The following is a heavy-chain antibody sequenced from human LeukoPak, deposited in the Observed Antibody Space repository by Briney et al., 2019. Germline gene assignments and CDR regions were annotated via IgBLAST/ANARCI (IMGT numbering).Heavy chain of an antibody. CDR2: IYYSGST. Sequence: SETLSLTCTVSGGSISSYYWSWIRQPPGKGLEWIGYIYYSGSTNYNPSLKSRVTISVDTSKNQFSLKLSSVTAADTAVYYCARWVGYSGSPRPHYYFDYWGQGTLVTVSS. CDR1: GGSISSYY. J-gene: IGHJ4*02. V-gene: IGHV4-59*01. CDR3: ARWVGYSGSPRPHYYFDY. D-gene: IGHD1-26*01.